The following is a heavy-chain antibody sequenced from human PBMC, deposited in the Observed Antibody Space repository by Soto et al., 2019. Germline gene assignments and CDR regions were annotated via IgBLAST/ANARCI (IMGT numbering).Heavy chain of an antibody. V-gene: IGHV3-21*01. J-gene: IGHJ5*02. Sequence: GGSLRLSCAASGFTFSSYSMNWVRQAPGKGLEWVSSISSSSSYIYYADSVKGRFTISRDNAKISLYLQMNSLRAEDTAVYYCARVRFLEWLPVWFDPWGQGTLVTVSS. CDR3: ARVRFLEWLPVWFDP. D-gene: IGHD3-3*01. CDR1: GFTFSSYS. CDR2: ISSSSSYI.